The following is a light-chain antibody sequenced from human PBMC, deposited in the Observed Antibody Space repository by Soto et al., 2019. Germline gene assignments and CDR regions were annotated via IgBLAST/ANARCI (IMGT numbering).Light chain of an antibody. CDR3: QRYNNWPYT. Sequence: EIVMTQSPATLSVSPGERATLSCRASQSISSNLAWYQQKPGQAPRLLIYGASTRATGIPGRFSGSASGTEFTLTISSLQSEDFAVYYCQRYNNWPYTFGQGTKVDIK. J-gene: IGKJ2*01. V-gene: IGKV3-15*01. CDR2: GAS. CDR1: QSISSN.